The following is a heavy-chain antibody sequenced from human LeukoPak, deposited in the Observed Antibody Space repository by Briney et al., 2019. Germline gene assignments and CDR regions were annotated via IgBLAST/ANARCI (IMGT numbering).Heavy chain of an antibody. CDR2: IYYSGST. J-gene: IGHJ3*02. CDR1: GGSISSSSYY. D-gene: IGHD3-22*01. Sequence: PSETLSLTCTVSGGSISSSSYYWGWIRQPPGKGLEWIGSIYYSGSTYYNPSLKSRVTISVDTSKNQFSLKLSSVTAADTAVYYCATTSSSGHLNDAFDIWGQGTMVTVSS. CDR3: ATTSSSGHLNDAFDI. V-gene: IGHV4-39*01.